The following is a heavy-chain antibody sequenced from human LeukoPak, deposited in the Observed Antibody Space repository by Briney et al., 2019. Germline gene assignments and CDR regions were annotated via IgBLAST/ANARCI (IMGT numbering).Heavy chain of an antibody. CDR2: ISWNSGSR. CDR1: GFTLDEYA. Sequence: PGRSLRLSCAPSGFTLDEYAMHWVRQAPGKGLEWVSGISWNSGSRGYADSVKSRFTISRDNAKHSLFLQLNSLRAEDAAWYYCAKDQGLDIVVVPAEGLGTAFDAWGQGTLVTVSS. V-gene: IGHV3-9*01. J-gene: IGHJ5*02. CDR3: AKDQGLDIVVVPAEGLGTAFDA. D-gene: IGHD2-2*03.